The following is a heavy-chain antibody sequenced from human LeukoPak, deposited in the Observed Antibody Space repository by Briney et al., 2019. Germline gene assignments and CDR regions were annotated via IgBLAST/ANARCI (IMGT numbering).Heavy chain of an antibody. D-gene: IGHD1-26*01. CDR2: IYTSGST. CDR3: ARGPRGSYLMYYFDY. J-gene: IGHJ4*02. CDR1: GGSISSGSYY. Sequence: PSETLSLTCTVSGGSISSGSYYWSWIRQPAGKGLEWIGRIYTSGSTNYNPSLKSRVTISVDTSKNQFSLKLSSVTAADTAVYYCARGPRGSYLMYYFDYWGQGTLVTVSS. V-gene: IGHV4-61*02.